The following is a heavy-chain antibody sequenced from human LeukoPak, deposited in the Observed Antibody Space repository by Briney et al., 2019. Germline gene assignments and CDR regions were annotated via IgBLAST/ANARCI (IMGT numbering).Heavy chain of an antibody. CDR1: GGSISSGSYY. CDR2: INHSGST. V-gene: IGHV4-39*07. CDR3: ARDKPFGGSGSHFDY. Sequence: PSQTLSLTCTVSGGSISSGSYYWSWIRQPPGKGLEWIGEINHSGSTNYNPSLKSRVTISVDTSKNQFSLKLSSVTAADTALYYCARDKPFGGSGSHFDYWGQGNLVTVSS. J-gene: IGHJ4*02. D-gene: IGHD3-10*01.